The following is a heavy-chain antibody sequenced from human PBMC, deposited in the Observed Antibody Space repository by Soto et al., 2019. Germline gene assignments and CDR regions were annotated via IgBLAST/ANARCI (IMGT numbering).Heavy chain of an antibody. J-gene: IGHJ5*02. CDR1: GGSFSGYY. D-gene: IGHD3-10*01. CDR2: INHSGST. V-gene: IGHV4-34*01. Sequence: SETLSLTCAVYGGSFSGYYWIWIRQPPGKGLEWIGEINHSGSTNYNPSLKSRVTISVDTSKNQFSLKLSSVTAADTAVYYCARPRRSLYGSGHNWFDPWGQGTLVTVSS. CDR3: ARPRRSLYGSGHNWFDP.